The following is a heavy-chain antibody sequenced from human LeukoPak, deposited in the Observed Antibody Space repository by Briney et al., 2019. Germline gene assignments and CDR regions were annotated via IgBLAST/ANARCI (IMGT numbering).Heavy chain of an antibody. CDR2: LYSDGDT. CDR1: GLTVTNNY. CDR3: TSGDSPLTY. J-gene: IGHJ4*02. D-gene: IGHD2-21*02. Sequence: GGSLRLSCAASGLTVTNNYWHWVRQPPGKGPEWISILYSDGDTKYADSVKGRFTFSRDSSRNTLYLQMNGLRAEDTAVYYCTSGDSPLTYWGQGPLVSVSS. V-gene: IGHV3-66*01.